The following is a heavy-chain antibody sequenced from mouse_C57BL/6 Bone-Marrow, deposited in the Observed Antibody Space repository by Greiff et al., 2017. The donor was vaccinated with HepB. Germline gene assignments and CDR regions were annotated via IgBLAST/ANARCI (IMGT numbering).Heavy chain of an antibody. CDR3: TREGITTAAY. CDR1: GYTFTDYE. CDR2: IDPETGGT. V-gene: IGHV1-15*01. Sequence: VKLMESGAELVRPGASVTLSCKASGYTFTDYEMHWVKQTPVHGLEWIGAIDPETGGTAYNQKFKGKAILTADKSSSTAYMELRSLTSEDSAVYYCTREGITTAAYWGQGTLVTVSA. J-gene: IGHJ3*01. D-gene: IGHD1-2*01.